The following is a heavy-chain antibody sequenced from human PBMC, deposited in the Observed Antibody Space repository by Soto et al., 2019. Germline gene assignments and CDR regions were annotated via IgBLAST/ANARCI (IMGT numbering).Heavy chain of an antibody. V-gene: IGHV1-18*01. CDR3: ARGRYGDY. D-gene: IGHD1-1*01. Sequence: QVHLVQAGAELKKPGASVTVSCKGSGYGFTTYGITWVRQAPGQGLEWMAWISAHNGNTNYAQKLQGRVTVTRDTSTSTAYMELRSLRSDATAVYYCARGRYGDYWGQGALVTFSS. CDR1: GYGFTTYG. J-gene: IGHJ4*02. CDR2: ISAHNGNT.